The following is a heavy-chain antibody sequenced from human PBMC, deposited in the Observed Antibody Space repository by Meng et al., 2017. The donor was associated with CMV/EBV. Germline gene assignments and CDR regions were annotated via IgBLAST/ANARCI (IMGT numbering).Heavy chain of an antibody. V-gene: IGHV4-34*01. J-gene: IGHJ4*02. D-gene: IGHD5-18*01. CDR3: ARTAMVTRGYPFDY. Sequence: GSLRLSCAVYGGSFSGYYWSWIRQPPGKGLEWIGEINHSGSTNYNPSLKSRVTISVDTSKNQFSLKLSSVTAADTAVYYCARTAMVTRGYPFDYWGQGTLVTVSS. CDR2: INHSGST. CDR1: GGSFSGYY.